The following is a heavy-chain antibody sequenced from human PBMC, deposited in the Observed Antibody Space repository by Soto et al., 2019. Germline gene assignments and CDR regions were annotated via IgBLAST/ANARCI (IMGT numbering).Heavy chain of an antibody. J-gene: IGHJ6*02. Sequence: SQTLSLTCAISGDSVSSNSAAWNWIRQSPSRGLEWLGRAYYRSQWYYDSAVSVRSRITVIPDTSKNQFSLQLNSVTPEDTAVYYCTKQKGESRTYNGIDVRAQRTTVTVSS. D-gene: IGHD2-2*02. CDR2: AYYRSQWYY. V-gene: IGHV6-1*01. CDR3: TKQKGESRTYNGIDV. CDR1: GDSVSSNSAA.